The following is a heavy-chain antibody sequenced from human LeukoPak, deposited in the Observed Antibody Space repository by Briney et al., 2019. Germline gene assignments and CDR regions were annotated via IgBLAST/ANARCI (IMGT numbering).Heavy chain of an antibody. CDR3: ARDDSSGYYYASLDY. Sequence: GRSLRLSCAASGFTFSSYAMHWVRQAPGKGLEWVAVISYDGSNKYYADSVKGRFTISRDNSMNTLYLQMNSLRAEDTAVYYCARDDSSGYYYASLDYWGQGTLVTDSS. J-gene: IGHJ4*02. D-gene: IGHD3-22*01. V-gene: IGHV3-30-3*01. CDR2: ISYDGSNK. CDR1: GFTFSSYA.